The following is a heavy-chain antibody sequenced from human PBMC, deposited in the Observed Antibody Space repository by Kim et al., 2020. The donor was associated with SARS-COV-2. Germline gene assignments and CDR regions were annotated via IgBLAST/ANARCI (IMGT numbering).Heavy chain of an antibody. V-gene: IGHV1-46*01. J-gene: IGHJ4*02. Sequence: ASVKVSCKASGYTFSSYYMHWVRQAPGQGLEWMGIINPSGGSTSYAQKFQGRVTMTRDTSTSTVYMELSSLRSEDTAVYYCARARPLQWLVPGYFDYWGQGTLVTVSS. CDR3: ARARPLQWLVPGYFDY. CDR1: GYTFSSYY. D-gene: IGHD6-19*01. CDR2: INPSGGST.